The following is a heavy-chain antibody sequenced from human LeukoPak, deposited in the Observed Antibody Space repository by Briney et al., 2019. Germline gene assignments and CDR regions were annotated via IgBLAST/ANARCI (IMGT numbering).Heavy chain of an antibody. CDR1: GFTFSSYG. V-gene: IGHV3-33*01. CDR2: IWYDGSNK. J-gene: IGHJ5*02. Sequence: GGSLRLSCAASGFTFSSYGMHWVRQAPGKGLEWVAVIWYDGSNKYYADSVKGRVTISRDNSKNTLYLQMNSLRAEDTAVYYCARDPESMSERPHYDILTGYYSGFDPWGQGTLVTVSS. CDR3: ARDPESMSERPHYDILTGYYSGFDP. D-gene: IGHD3-9*01.